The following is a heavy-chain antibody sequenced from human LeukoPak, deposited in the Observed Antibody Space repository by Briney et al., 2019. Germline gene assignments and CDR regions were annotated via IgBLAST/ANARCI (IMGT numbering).Heavy chain of an antibody. CDR2: IRYDGSNK. CDR1: GFTFSNYG. Sequence: PGGSLRLSCAASGFTFSNYGMHWVRQAPGKGLEWVAFIRYDGSNKYYADSVKGRFTISRDNFKNTLSLQMNSLRVEDTAMYYCAKENGSPFDYWGQGTLVSVSS. CDR3: AKENGSPFDY. D-gene: IGHD1-26*01. V-gene: IGHV3-30*02. J-gene: IGHJ4*02.